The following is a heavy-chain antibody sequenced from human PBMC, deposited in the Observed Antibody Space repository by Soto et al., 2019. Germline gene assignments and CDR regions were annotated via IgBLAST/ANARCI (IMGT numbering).Heavy chain of an antibody. Sequence: ASVKVSCKASGYTFTSYGISWVRQAPGQRLEWMGWISAYNGNTNYAQKLQGRVTMTTDTSTSTAYMELRSLRSDDTAVYYCAREGYCSSTSCYGNWFDPWGQGTLVTVS. CDR3: AREGYCSSTSCYGNWFDP. CDR2: ISAYNGNT. J-gene: IGHJ5*02. CDR1: GYTFTSYG. V-gene: IGHV1-18*01. D-gene: IGHD2-2*01.